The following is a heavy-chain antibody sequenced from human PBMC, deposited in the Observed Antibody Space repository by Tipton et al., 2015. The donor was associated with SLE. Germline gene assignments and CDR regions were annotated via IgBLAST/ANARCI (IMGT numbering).Heavy chain of an antibody. V-gene: IGHV4-59*01. CDR3: ARAYCSSTSCYGAFDI. CDR1: GGSISSYY. CDR2: IYYSGST. Sequence: TLSLTCTVSGGSISSYYWSWIRQPPGKGLEWIGYIYYSGSTNYNPSLKSRVTISVDTSKNQFSLKLSSVTAADTAVYYCARAYCSSTSCYGAFDIWGQGTMVTVSS. D-gene: IGHD2-2*01. J-gene: IGHJ3*02.